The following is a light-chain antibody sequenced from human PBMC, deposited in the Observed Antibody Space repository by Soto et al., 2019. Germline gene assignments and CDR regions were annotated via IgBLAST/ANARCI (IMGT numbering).Light chain of an antibody. CDR2: AAS. V-gene: IGKV1-9*01. Sequence: DIQLTQSPSFLSASVGDRVTITCLARQATRSYLAWYQQKPGKAPKLLIYAASTRATGIPARFSGSGSGTEFTLTISSLQSEDFAVYYCQQYDKWPRTFGQGTKVDIK. J-gene: IGKJ1*01. CDR3: QQYDKWPRT. CDR1: QATRSY.